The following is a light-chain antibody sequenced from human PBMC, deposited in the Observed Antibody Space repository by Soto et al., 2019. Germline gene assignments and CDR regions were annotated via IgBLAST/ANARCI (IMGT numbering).Light chain of an antibody. CDR3: SSFTTSSTYV. Sequence: QSALTQPASLSGSPGQSITISCTGTSSDIGAYDYVSWFQQHPGKAPKLMISEVNNRPSGVSNRFSGSKSGNTASLTISGLQAEDEADYYCSSFTTSSTYVVGAGTKLTVL. V-gene: IGLV2-14*01. CDR1: SSDIGAYDY. CDR2: EVN. J-gene: IGLJ1*01.